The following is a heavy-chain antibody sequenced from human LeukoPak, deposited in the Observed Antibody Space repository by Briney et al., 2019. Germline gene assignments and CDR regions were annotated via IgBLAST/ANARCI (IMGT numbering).Heavy chain of an antibody. V-gene: IGHV3-23*01. CDR1: GSTFSNSA. CDR3: VKAQVGAVTQNRFDP. D-gene: IGHD2-15*01. Sequence: GGSLRLSCAASGSTFSNSAMNWVRQAPGKGLEWVSDISGSGENTDYADPVKGRFPISRDNSKNTLYLQMNKLKADDTAVYYCVKAQVGAVTQNRFDPWGQGTLVTVSS. CDR2: ISGSGENT. J-gene: IGHJ5*02.